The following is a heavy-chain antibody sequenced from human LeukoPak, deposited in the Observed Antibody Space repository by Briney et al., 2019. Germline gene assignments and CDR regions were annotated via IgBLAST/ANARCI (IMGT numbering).Heavy chain of an antibody. CDR1: GLTVSRTY. D-gene: IGHD2-21*01. CDR3: GRGGRWGLTDY. J-gene: IGHJ4*02. CDR2: IYSGGDT. Sequence: GGSLRLSCKVSGLTVSRTYMTWVRQASGKALEWLSVIYSGGDTNYADSVKGRFTISRDDSKNTLYLQLDSLRVEDTAVYFCGRGGRWGLTDYWGQGTLVTVSS. V-gene: IGHV3-53*01.